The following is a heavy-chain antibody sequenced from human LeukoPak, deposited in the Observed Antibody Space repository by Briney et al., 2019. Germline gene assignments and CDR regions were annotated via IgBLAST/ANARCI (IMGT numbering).Heavy chain of an antibody. Sequence: GGSLRLSCAVSGFSISIHWMSWVRQAPGKGLEWVANINQDGRHSDYVDSVKGRFTASRDNSKNTMYLQIHSLRVEDTAVYYCARDLNLPEALDIWGQGTTVTVSS. CDR3: ARDLNLPEALDI. V-gene: IGHV3-7*01. J-gene: IGHJ3*02. CDR2: INQDGRHS. D-gene: IGHD1-14*01. CDR1: GFSISIHW.